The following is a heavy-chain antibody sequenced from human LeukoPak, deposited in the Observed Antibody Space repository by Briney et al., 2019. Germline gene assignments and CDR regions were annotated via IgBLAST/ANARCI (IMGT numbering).Heavy chain of an antibody. D-gene: IGHD5-18*01. J-gene: IGHJ4*02. CDR2: ISSSSSYT. CDR1: GFTFSDYY. Sequence: GGSLRLSCAASGFTFSDYYMSWIRQAPGKGLEWVSYISSSSSYTNYADSVKGRFTISRDNAKNSLYLQMNSLRAEDTAVYYCASRGYSCGPPDYWGQGTLVTVSS. CDR3: ASRGYSCGPPDY. V-gene: IGHV3-11*06.